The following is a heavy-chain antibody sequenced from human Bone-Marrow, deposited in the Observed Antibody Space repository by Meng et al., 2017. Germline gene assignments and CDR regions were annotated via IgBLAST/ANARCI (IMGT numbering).Heavy chain of an antibody. CDR1: GYTFTSYG. D-gene: IGHD3-22*01. Sequence: ASVKVSCKASGYTFTSYGISWVRQAPGQGLEWMGWISAYNGNTNYAQKLQGRVTMTTDTSTSTAYMELRSLRSDDTAVYYCARAGPLRKYYYDSSGYQDFDIWGQGTMVTVSS. V-gene: IGHV1-18*01. CDR3: ARAGPLRKYYYDSSGYQDFDI. CDR2: ISAYNGNT. J-gene: IGHJ3*02.